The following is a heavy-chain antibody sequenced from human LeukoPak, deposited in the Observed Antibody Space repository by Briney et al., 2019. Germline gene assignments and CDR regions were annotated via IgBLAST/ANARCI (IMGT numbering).Heavy chain of an antibody. D-gene: IGHD3-3*01. V-gene: IGHV1-2*02. J-gene: IGHJ5*02. CDR2: INPTSGGT. CDR3: ARGATIFGVGNWFDP. CDR1: GYTFTTYY. Sequence: ASVKVSCKASGYTFTTYYIHWMRQAPGQGLEWMGWINPTSGGTNYAQKFQGRVIMTRDASITTAYMELSRLTSDDTAVYYCARGATIFGVGNWFDPWGQGTLVTVSS.